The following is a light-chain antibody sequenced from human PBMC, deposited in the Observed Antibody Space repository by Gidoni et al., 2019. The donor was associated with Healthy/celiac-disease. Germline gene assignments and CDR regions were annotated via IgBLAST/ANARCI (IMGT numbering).Light chain of an antibody. Sequence: DIVMTKSTLSMPVTPGEPASISCRSSQSLLYSNGDNYLDWYLQKPGQSPQLLIYLGSTRASGVPDRFSGSGSGTDFTLKISRVEADDVGVYYCMQALQTRITFGQGTRLEIK. CDR3: MQALQTRIT. J-gene: IGKJ5*01. V-gene: IGKV2-28*01. CDR2: LGS. CDR1: QSLLYSNGDNY.